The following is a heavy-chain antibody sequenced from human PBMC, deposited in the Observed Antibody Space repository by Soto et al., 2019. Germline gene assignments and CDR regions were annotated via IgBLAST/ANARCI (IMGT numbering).Heavy chain of an antibody. Sequence: SETLSLTCAVYGGSFSGYYWSWIRQPPGKGLEWIGEINHSGSTNYNPSLKSRVTISVDTSKNQFSLKLSSVTAADTAVYYCARGIFLTVGRVIVLSDYRCQGTLGTGSS. V-gene: IGHV4-34*01. D-gene: IGHD3-16*02. CDR2: INHSGST. CDR1: GGSFSGYY. CDR3: ARGIFLTVGRVIVLSDY. J-gene: IGHJ4*02.